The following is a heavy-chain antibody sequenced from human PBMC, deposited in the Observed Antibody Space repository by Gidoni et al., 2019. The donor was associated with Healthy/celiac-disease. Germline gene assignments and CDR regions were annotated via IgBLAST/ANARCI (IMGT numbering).Heavy chain of an antibody. V-gene: IGHV4-38-2*02. Sequence: GLEWIGSIYHSGSTYYNPSLKSRVTISVDTSKNQFSLKLSSVTAADTAVYYCARDHGGSTNYYYYMDVWGKGTTVTVSS. J-gene: IGHJ6*03. CDR3: ARDHGGSTNYYYYMDV. D-gene: IGHD2-15*01. CDR2: IYHSGST.